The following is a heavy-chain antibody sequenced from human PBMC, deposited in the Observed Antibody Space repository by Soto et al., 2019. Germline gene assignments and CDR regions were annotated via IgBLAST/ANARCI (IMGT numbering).Heavy chain of an antibody. Sequence: GQSQKISCKGSGHRFTSHWISWLRQMPGKGLEWKGRIDPSDSYTIYSPSFQGHVTISADKSISTAYPQWSSLKASDTAMNYCARCEVRGRSGPGGMDFWVQGTTVTV. V-gene: IGHV5-10-1*01. CDR3: ARCEVRGRSGPGGMDF. D-gene: IGHD6-19*01. CDR1: GHRFTSHW. CDR2: IDPSDSYT. J-gene: IGHJ6*02.